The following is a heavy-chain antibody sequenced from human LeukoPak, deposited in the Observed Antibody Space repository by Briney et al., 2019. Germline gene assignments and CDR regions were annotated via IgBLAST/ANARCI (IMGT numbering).Heavy chain of an antibody. CDR3: ARHPSHPWDFDL. J-gene: IGHJ2*01. V-gene: IGHV4-39*01. Sequence: KPSETLSLTCTVSGGSISSSSYYWGWIRQPPGKGLEWIGSIYYSGSTYYNPSLKSRVTISVDTSKNQFSLKLSSVTAADTAVYYCARHPSHPWDFDLWGRGTLVTVSS. CDR2: IYYSGST. CDR1: GGSISSSSYY.